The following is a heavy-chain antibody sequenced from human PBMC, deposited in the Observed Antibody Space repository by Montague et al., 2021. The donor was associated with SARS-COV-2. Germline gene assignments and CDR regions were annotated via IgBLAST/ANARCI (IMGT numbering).Heavy chain of an antibody. CDR1: GFSLSTSGIC. V-gene: IGHV2-70*01. CDR2: XDWDDDK. CDR3: ARTLTTKVAFDI. D-gene: IGHD3-22*01. Sequence: PALVKPTQTLTLTCTFSGFSLSTSGICVSWIRQPPGKALEWLAHXDWDDDKYYSTSLKTRLTISKDTSKNQVVLTMTNMDPVDTATYYCARTLTTKVAFDIWGQGTMVTVSS. J-gene: IGHJ3*02.